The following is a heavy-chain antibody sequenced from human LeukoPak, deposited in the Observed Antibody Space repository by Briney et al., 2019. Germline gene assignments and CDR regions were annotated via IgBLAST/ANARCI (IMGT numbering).Heavy chain of an antibody. CDR2: ISSSSSYI. CDR3: ARGGDDFWSGYRPSNWFDP. D-gene: IGHD3-3*01. J-gene: IGHJ5*02. CDR1: EFTFSSYS. V-gene: IGHV3-21*01. Sequence: GGSLRLSCAASEFTFSSYSMNWVRQAPGKGLEWVSSISSSSSYIYYADSVKGRFTISRDNAKNSLYLQMNSLRAEDTAVYYCARGGDDFWSGYRPSNWFDPWGQGTLVTVSS.